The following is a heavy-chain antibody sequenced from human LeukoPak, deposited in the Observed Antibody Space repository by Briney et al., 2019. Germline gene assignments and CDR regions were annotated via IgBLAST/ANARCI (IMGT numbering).Heavy chain of an antibody. J-gene: IGHJ4*02. CDR1: GGSISSYY. D-gene: IGHD5-12*01. CDR2: IYTSGST. V-gene: IGHV4-4*07. CDR3: ARDRRNIVATGIFDY. Sequence: PSETLSLTCTVSGGSISSYYWSWIRQPAGKGLEWIGRIYTSGSTNYNPSLKSRVTISVDTSKNQFSLKLSSETAADTAVYYCARDRRNIVATGIFDYWGQGTLVTVSS.